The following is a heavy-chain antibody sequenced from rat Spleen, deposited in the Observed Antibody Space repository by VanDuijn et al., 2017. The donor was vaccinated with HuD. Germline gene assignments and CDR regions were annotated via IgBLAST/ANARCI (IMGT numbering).Heavy chain of an antibody. CDR2: IWNTGGT. D-gene: IGHD2-2*01. V-gene: IGHV2-41*01. CDR1: GFSLTSYN. Sequence: QVQLKESGPGLVQPSQTLSLTCTVAGFSLTSYNVHWVRQPPGKGLEWMGVIWNTGGTRYNSALKSRLSISKDTSKSQVFLKMNSLQTEDTATYYCARDGYRDWGQGVMVTVSS. J-gene: IGHJ2*01. CDR3: ARDGYRD.